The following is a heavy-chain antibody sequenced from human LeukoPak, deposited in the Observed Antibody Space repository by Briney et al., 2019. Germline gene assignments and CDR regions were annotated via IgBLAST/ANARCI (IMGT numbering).Heavy chain of an antibody. CDR3: ARDRGCSSTSCYHWFDP. V-gene: IGHV1-69*06. CDR2: IIPIFGTA. Sequence: WASVKVSCKASGYTFTGYYMHWVRQAPGQGLEWMGGIIPIFGTANYAQKFQGRVTITADKSTSTAYMELSSLRSEDTAVYYCARDRGCSSTSCYHWFDPWGQGTLVTVSS. D-gene: IGHD2-2*01. CDR1: GYTFTGYY. J-gene: IGHJ5*02.